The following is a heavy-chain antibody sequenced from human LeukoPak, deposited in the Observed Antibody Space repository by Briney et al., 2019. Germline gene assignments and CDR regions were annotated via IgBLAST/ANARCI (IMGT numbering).Heavy chain of an antibody. D-gene: IGHD2-2*02. CDR3: ASANCSSTSCYICPGDY. V-gene: IGHV3-30-3*01. J-gene: IGHJ4*02. CDR1: GFTFSSYA. Sequence: GGSLRLSCAASGFTFSSYAMHWVRQAPGKGLEWVAVISYDGSNKYYADSVKGRFTISRDNSKNTLYLQMNSLRAEDTAVYYCASANCSSTSCYICPGDYWGQGTLVTVSS. CDR2: ISYDGSNK.